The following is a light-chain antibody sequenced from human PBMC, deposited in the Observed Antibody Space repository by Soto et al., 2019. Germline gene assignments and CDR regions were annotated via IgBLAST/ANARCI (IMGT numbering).Light chain of an antibody. CDR2: EVS. Sequence: QSALTQPPSVSGSPGQSVTISCTGTSTDFVSYNRVSWYQQPPGTAPKLMIYEVSNRPSGVPDRFSGSKSGNTASLTISGLQAEDEADYYCSLYTSSSTWVFGGGTKLTVL. J-gene: IGLJ3*02. CDR1: STDFVSYNR. CDR3: SLYTSSSTWV. V-gene: IGLV2-18*01.